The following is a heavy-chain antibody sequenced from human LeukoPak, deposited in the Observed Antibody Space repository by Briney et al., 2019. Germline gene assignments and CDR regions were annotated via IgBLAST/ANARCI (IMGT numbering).Heavy chain of an antibody. Sequence: PSETLSLTCAVSGYSISSGYYWGWIRQPPGKGLEWIGSIYHRGSTYYNPSLRSRVTISVDTSKNQFSLKLSSVTAADTAVYYCARQSSTGLSATDYWGQGTLVTVSS. CDR3: ARQSSTGLSATDY. V-gene: IGHV4-38-2*01. D-gene: IGHD2-2*01. CDR2: IYHRGST. CDR1: GYSISSGYY. J-gene: IGHJ4*02.